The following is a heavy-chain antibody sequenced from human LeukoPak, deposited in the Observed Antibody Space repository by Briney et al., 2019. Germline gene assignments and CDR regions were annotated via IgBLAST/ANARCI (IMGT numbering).Heavy chain of an antibody. J-gene: IGHJ4*02. D-gene: IGHD1-26*01. Sequence: GGSLRLSCTASGFTFSGHWMHWVRQAPGKGLVWVSRIESDGSTKMYADSVRGRFTISRDNAKNTLYLQMNSLRAEDTAVYYCAREHRGAGATVDYWGQGILVTVSS. V-gene: IGHV3-74*03. CDR1: GFTFSGHW. CDR2: IESDGSTK. CDR3: AREHRGAGATVDY.